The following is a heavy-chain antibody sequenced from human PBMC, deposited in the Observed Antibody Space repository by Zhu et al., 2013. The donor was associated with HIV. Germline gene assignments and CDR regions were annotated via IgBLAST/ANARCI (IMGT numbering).Heavy chain of an antibody. CDR1: GYIFTNYG. CDR2: INPNSGGT. J-gene: IGHJ6*02. Sequence: QVQLVQSGRELKKPGASVKVSCKASGYIFTNYGISWVRQAPGQGPEWMGWINPNSGGTNYAQKFQGWVTMTRDTSISTAYMELSRLRSDDTAVYYCARDEFLVGGMDVWGQGTTVTVSS. V-gene: IGHV1-2*04. CDR3: ARDEFLVGGMDV. D-gene: IGHD1-26*01.